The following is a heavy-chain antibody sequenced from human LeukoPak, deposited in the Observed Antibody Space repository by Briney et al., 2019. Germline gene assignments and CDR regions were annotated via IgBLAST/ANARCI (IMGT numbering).Heavy chain of an antibody. Sequence: PGGSLRLSCAASGFTFSSYSMNWVRQAPGKGLEWVSSISSSSSYIYYADSVKGRFTISRDNAKNSLYLQMNSLRAEDTAVYYCARVGDLYRAHRVRGLSPDYYYMDVWGKGTTVTVSS. J-gene: IGHJ6*03. CDR3: ARVGDLYRAHRVRGLSPDYYYMDV. D-gene: IGHD3-10*01. CDR2: ISSSSSYI. CDR1: GFTFSSYS. V-gene: IGHV3-21*01.